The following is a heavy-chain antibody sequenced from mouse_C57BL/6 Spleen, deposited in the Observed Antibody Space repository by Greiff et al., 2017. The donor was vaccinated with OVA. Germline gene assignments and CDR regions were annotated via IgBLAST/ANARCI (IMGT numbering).Heavy chain of an antibody. J-gene: IGHJ3*01. CDR3: AIGDDYDAWFAY. CDR2: IHPSDSDT. Sequence: VQLQQPGAELVKPGASVKVSCKASGYTFTSYWMHWVKQRPGQGLEWIGRIHPSDSDTNYNQKFKGKATLTVDKSSSTAYMQLSSLTSEDSAVYYCAIGDDYDAWFAYWGQGTLVTVSA. D-gene: IGHD2-4*01. V-gene: IGHV1-74*01. CDR1: GYTFTSYW.